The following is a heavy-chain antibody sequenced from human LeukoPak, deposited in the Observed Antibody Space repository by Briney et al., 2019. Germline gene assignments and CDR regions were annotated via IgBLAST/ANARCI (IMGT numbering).Heavy chain of an antibody. J-gene: IGHJ4*02. V-gene: IGHV6-1*01. CDR3: AREVVDIAARPSGLDY. CDR2: TYYRSKWYN. Sequence: SQTLSLTCAISGDSVSSNSAAWNWIRQSPSRGLEWLGRTYYRSKWYNDYAVSVKSRITINPDTSKNQFSLKLSSVTAADTAVYYCAREVVDIAARPSGLDYWGQGTLVTVSS. CDR1: GDSVSSNSAA. D-gene: IGHD6-6*01.